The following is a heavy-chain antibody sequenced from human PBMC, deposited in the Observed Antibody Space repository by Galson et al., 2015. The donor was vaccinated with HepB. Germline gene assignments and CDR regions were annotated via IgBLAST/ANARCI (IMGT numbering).Heavy chain of an antibody. Sequence: FTFTTFGMHWVRQAPGKGLEWVAVIWNDGSHKYYVDSVKGRFTVSRDNSENTLYLQMNSLRAEDTAVYYCGRDYVGFCSSTSCPIECWGQGTLVTVSS. J-gene: IGHJ4*02. CDR3: GRDYVGFCSSTSCPIEC. CDR2: IWNDGSHK. D-gene: IGHD2-2*01. CDR1: FTFTTFG. V-gene: IGHV3-33*01.